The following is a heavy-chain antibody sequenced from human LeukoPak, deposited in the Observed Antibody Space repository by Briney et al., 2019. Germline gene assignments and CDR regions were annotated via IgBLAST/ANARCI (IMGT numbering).Heavy chain of an antibody. J-gene: IGHJ4*02. CDR1: GFTFSDYW. CDR2: IKQDGSEK. V-gene: IGHV3-7*01. D-gene: IGHD1-26*01. CDR3: ARDCIVGATYLDY. Sequence: GGSLRLSCATSGFTFSDYWMNWVRQAPGKGLEWVANIKQDGSEKYYVGSVKGRFTISRDNAKNSLYLQMNSLRAEDTAVYYCARDCIVGATYLDYWGQGTLVTVSS.